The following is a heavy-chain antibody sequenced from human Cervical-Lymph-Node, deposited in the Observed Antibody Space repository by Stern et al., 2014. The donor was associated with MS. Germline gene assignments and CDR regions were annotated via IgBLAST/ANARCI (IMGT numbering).Heavy chain of an antibody. D-gene: IGHD2-2*01. V-gene: IGHV5-51*01. J-gene: IGHJ4*02. Sequence: EVQLVQSGAEVKKPGDSLKISCQGSGSSFNNYWIAWVRLMPGKGLEWMGLIYPGNPHTTYSPSFQGQGTISADQSITTAYLQWSSLKASDTAIYYCARHERGGSLGYFSSTTCLPYDSGGRGTRVT. CDR2: IYPGNPHT. CDR1: GSSFNNYW. CDR3: ARHERGGSLGYFSSTTCLPYDS.